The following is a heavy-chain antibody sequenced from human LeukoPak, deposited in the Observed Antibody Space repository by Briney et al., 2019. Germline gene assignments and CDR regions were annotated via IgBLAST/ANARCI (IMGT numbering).Heavy chain of an antibody. J-gene: IGHJ6*03. V-gene: IGHV1-2*06. CDR3: VRDKDSGYDPYYYYYYMDV. CDR1: GYTFTGYY. D-gene: IGHD5-12*01. CDR2: INPNSGGP. Sequence: ASVKVSCKASGYTFTGYYMHWVRQAPGQGLEWMGRINPNSGGPNYAQKFRGRDTITRDTSISTAYMELSSLRSDDTAVYYCVRDKDSGYDPYYYYYYMDVWGKGTTVTVS.